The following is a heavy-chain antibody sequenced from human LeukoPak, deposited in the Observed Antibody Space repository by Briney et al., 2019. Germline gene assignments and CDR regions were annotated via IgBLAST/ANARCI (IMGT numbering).Heavy chain of an antibody. CDR1: GGTFSSYA. CDR2: IIPIFGTA. J-gene: IGHJ3*02. D-gene: IGHD4-17*01. CDR3: ARRRDGAAFDI. V-gene: IGHV1-69*05. Sequence: ASVKVSCKASGGTFSSYAISWVRQAPGQGLEWMGGIIPIFGTANYAQKLQGRVTMTTDTSTSTAYMELRSLRSDDTAVYYCARRRDGAAFDIWGQGTMVTVSS.